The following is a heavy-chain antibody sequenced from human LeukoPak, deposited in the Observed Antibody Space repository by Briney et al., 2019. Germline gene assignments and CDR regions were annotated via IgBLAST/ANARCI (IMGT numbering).Heavy chain of an antibody. Sequence: SETLSLTCTVSGGSISSGSCYWSWIRQPAGKGLEWIGRIYTSGSTNYNPSLKSRVTISVDTSKNQFSLKLSSVTAADTAVYYCAREGYYDSSGYVDYWGQGTLVTVSS. CDR2: IYTSGST. V-gene: IGHV4-61*02. J-gene: IGHJ4*02. CDR1: GGSISSGSCY. D-gene: IGHD3-22*01. CDR3: AREGYYDSSGYVDY.